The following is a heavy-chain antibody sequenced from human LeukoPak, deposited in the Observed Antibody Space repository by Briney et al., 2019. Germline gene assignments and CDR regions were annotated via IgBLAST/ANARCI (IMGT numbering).Heavy chain of an antibody. CDR3: ARDKVSVYYYGMDV. Sequence: SETLSLTCAVYGGSFSGYYWSWIRQPPGKGLEWIGEINHSGSTNYNPSLKSRVTISVDTSKNQFSPKLSSVTAADTAVYYCARDKVSVYYYGMDVWGQGTTVIVSS. CDR2: INHSGST. D-gene: IGHD6-6*01. V-gene: IGHV4-34*01. CDR1: GGSFSGYY. J-gene: IGHJ6*02.